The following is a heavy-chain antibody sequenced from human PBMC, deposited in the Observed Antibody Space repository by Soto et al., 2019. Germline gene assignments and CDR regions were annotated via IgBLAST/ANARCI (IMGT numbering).Heavy chain of an antibody. Sequence: PGESLKISCQGSGYSFTSYWISWVRQMPGKGLEWMGRIDPSDSYTNYSPSFQGHVTISADKSISTAYLQWSSLKASDTAMYYCARQGSPVVAAKWSAGNFDPWGQGTLVTVSS. J-gene: IGHJ5*02. D-gene: IGHD2-15*01. CDR1: GYSFTSYW. CDR3: ARQGSPVVAAKWSAGNFDP. CDR2: IDPSDSYT. V-gene: IGHV5-10-1*01.